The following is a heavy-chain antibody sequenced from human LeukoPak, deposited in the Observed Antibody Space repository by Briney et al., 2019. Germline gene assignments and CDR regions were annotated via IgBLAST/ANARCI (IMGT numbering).Heavy chain of an antibody. CDR3: ARGTSSLYYMDV. D-gene: IGHD6-6*01. CDR1: GGSISSGSYY. Sequence: PSETLSLTCTVSGGSISSGSYYWSWIRQPAGKGLEWIGRIYTSGSTNYNPSLKSRVTISVDTSKNQFSLKLSSATAADTAVYYCARGTSSLYYMDVWGKGTTVTVSS. V-gene: IGHV4-61*02. CDR2: IYTSGST. J-gene: IGHJ6*03.